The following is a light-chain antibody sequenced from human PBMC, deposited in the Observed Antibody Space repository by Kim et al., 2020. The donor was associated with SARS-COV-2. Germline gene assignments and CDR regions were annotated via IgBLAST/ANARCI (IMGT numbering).Light chain of an antibody. CDR3: TSYTGADTVL. V-gene: IGLV2-14*03. Sequence: QSALTQPASVSGPPGQSITISCTGTSSLVGDYNYVSWYQQHPDQAPKLIIYDVSYRPSGVSTHFSGSKSGNTASLTISGLQAADEADYYCTSYTGADTVLFGGGTQLTVL. J-gene: IGLJ2*01. CDR1: SSLVGDYNY. CDR2: DVS.